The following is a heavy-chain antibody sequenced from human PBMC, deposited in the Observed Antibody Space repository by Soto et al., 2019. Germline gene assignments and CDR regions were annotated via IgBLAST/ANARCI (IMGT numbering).Heavy chain of an antibody. V-gene: IGHV3-73*02. Sequence: EVQLVESGGGLVQPGGSLKLSCAASGFTFSGSTIHWVRQTSGKGLEWVGRIPSKTNTYATAYAASVKGRFTISRDDSKNTAYLQMNSLKTEETAVYYCTRQHLDVPVASAIDYWGQGTLVTVSS. J-gene: IGHJ4*02. D-gene: IGHD6-19*01. CDR3: TRQHLDVPVASAIDY. CDR2: IPSKTNTYAT. CDR1: GFTFSGST.